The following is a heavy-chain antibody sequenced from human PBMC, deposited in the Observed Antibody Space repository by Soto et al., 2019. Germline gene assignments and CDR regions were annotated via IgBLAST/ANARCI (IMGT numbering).Heavy chain of an antibody. Sequence: QVQLQQSGPGLLKPSQTLSLTCAISGDSVSSTSAAWNWIRQSPSRGLEWLGRTYYRSKWYYGYAVSVKSRITINPDTSKNQFSLQVHSVTPEDTAVYYCARIHSSSSSDMDVWGQGTTVTVSS. J-gene: IGHJ6*02. D-gene: IGHD6-6*01. CDR3: ARIHSSSSSDMDV. CDR2: TYYRSKWYY. V-gene: IGHV6-1*01. CDR1: GDSVSSTSAA.